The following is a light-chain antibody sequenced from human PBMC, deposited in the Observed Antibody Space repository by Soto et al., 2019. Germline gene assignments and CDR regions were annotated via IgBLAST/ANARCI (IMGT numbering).Light chain of an antibody. CDR1: QSVSSN. Sequence: ERVMKPSPATLSLAPGERAPLYCRASQSVSSNLAWYQKKPGQAPRLLIYGASTRATGIPARFSGSGSGTEFTLTISSLQSEDFAVYYCQQYNNWPPWTCGQGTTGAIK. J-gene: IGKJ1*01. CDR2: GAS. V-gene: IGKV3-15*01. CDR3: QQYNNWPPWT.